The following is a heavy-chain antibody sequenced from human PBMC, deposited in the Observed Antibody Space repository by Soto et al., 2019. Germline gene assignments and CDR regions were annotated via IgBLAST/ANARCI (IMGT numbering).Heavy chain of an antibody. CDR3: AKHVEVLGTRGFDY. V-gene: IGHV3-49*03. Sequence: PGGSLRLSCTASGFPFGDYAMSWFRQAPGKGLEWVGFIRSKAYGGTTEYAASVKGRFTISRDDSKSIAYLQMNSLKTEDTAVYYCAKHVEVLGTRGFDYWGQGILVTVS. CDR1: GFPFGDYA. CDR2: IRSKAYGGTT. J-gene: IGHJ4*02. D-gene: IGHD2-2*01.